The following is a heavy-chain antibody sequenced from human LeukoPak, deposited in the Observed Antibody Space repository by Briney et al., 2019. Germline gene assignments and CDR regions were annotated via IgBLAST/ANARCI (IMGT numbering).Heavy chain of an antibody. V-gene: IGHV3-30*03. CDR3: AADGYSSPFDH. CDR1: GFTFSSYG. J-gene: IGHJ4*02. D-gene: IGHD5-24*01. CDR2: ISHDGSNK. Sequence: GGSLRLSCAASGFTFSSYGIHWVRQAPGKGLEWVAVISHDGSNKYYADSVKGRFTISRDNSKKTLYLQMNSLRAEDTAVYYCAADGYSSPFDHWGQGTLVTVSS.